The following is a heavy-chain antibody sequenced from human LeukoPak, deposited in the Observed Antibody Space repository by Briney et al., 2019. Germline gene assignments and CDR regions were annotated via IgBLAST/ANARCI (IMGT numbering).Heavy chain of an antibody. CDR1: GGSISSSSYY. CDR3: VRGNHFDY. Sequence: SETLSLTCTVSGGSISSSSYYWGWIRQPPGKGLEWIGSIYYSGSTYYNPSLKSRVTISVDTSKNQFSLKLSSVTAADTAVYYCVRGNHFDYWGQGTLVTVSS. D-gene: IGHD1-14*01. J-gene: IGHJ4*02. CDR2: IYYSGST. V-gene: IGHV4-39*01.